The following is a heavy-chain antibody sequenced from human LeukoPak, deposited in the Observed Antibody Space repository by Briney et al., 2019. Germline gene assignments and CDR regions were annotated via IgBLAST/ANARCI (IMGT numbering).Heavy chain of an antibody. CDR2: IYYSGST. J-gene: IGHJ4*02. CDR3: ARHADTAMAIDY. D-gene: IGHD5-18*01. CDR1: DGSISSSSCY. Sequence: PSETLSLTCTVSDGSISSSSCYWGWIRQPPGKGLEWIGGIYYSGSTYYNPSLKSRVTISVDTSKNQFSLKLSSVTAADTAVYYCARHADTAMAIDYWGQGTLVTVSS. V-gene: IGHV4-39*01.